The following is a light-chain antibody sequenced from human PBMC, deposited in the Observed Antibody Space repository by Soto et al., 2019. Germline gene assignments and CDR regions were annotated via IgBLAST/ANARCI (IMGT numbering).Light chain of an antibody. V-gene: IGKV1-5*01. CDR2: HAS. Sequence: DIQMTQSPSTLSASIGDRVTITCRASQTINNWLAWYQQKPGKAPNLLIYHASNLETGLPSSFSGSAFGTEFPLPTSSLQPDDFATYYVQHYKSYPWTFGQGTKVVIK. CDR1: QTINNW. J-gene: IGKJ1*01. CDR3: QHYKSYPWT.